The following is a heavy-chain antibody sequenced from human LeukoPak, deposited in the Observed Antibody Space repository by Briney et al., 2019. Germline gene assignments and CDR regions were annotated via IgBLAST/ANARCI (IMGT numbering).Heavy chain of an antibody. CDR1: GFTFSSYS. D-gene: IGHD6-25*01. CDR2: ISGSSGTI. J-gene: IGHJ6*03. V-gene: IGHV3-48*01. Sequence: GGSLRLSCAASGFTFSSYSMNWVRQAPGKGLEWASYISGSSGTIYYADSVKGRFTISRDNVKNSLYLQMNGLRAEDTAVYYCARDSHAAPNAMDVWGKGTTVTVSS. CDR3: ARDSHAAPNAMDV.